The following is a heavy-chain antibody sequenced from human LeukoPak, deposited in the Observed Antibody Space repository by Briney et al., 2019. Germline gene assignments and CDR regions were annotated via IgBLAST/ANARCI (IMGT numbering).Heavy chain of an antibody. CDR2: IYYSGST. CDR3: ARRGGRGDHYYFDY. CDR1: GGSISSSSYY. V-gene: IGHV4-39*07. D-gene: IGHD2-21*02. J-gene: IGHJ4*02. Sequence: SETLSLTCTVSGGSISSSSYYWGWIRQPPGKGLEWIGSIYYSGSTYYNPSLKSRVTISVDTSKNQFSLKQSSVTGADTAVYYCARRGGRGDHYYFDYWGQGTLVTVAS.